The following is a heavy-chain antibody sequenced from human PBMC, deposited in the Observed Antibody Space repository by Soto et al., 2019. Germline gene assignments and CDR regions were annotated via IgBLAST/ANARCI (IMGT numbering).Heavy chain of an antibody. CDR1: IGSINTFY. CDR2: IFSSGST. D-gene: IGHD5-12*01. CDR3: AREGSYSAYNFAHGIQLWSFDF. Sequence: SETLSLTCPVSIGSINTFYWSWVRQPAGKGLEWIGRIFSSGSTSFNPSLESRVAMSVDTSKNHFSLNLSSVTAADMAVYYCAREGSYSAYNFAHGIQLWSFDFWGQGALVPVSS. J-gene: IGHJ4*02. V-gene: IGHV4-4*07.